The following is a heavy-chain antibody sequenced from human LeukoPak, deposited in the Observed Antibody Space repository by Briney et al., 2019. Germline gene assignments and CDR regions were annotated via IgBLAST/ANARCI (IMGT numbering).Heavy chain of an antibody. CDR2: ISSRSSTI. D-gene: IGHD2-2*02. Sequence: GGSLRLSCPASGFIFSRYGMHWVRQAPGRGLEWDSYISSRSSTIYYADSVKGPFNISRDNAKNSLYLQMNRLRAEDTAVYYCPNQLLYRGTFDYWGQGTLVSVFS. J-gene: IGHJ4*02. V-gene: IGHV3-48*01. CDR3: PNQLLYRGTFDY. CDR1: GFIFSRYG.